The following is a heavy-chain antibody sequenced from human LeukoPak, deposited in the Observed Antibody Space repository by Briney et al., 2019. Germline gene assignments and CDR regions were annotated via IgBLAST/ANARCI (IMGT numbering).Heavy chain of an antibody. CDR3: AKKVYNWNRTPFDF. Sequence: PGGSLRLSCAASGFTFSSYAMSWVRQAPGKGLEWVSAISGSGGSTYYADSVKGRFTMSRDNSKNTVYLQMNSLRAEDTAFYYCAKKVYNWNRTPFDFLGQGTLVTVSS. J-gene: IGHJ4*02. CDR1: GFTFSSYA. D-gene: IGHD1-20*01. CDR2: ISGSGGST. V-gene: IGHV3-23*01.